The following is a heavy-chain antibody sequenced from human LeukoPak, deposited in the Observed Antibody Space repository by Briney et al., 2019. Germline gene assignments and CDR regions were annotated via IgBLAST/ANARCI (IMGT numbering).Heavy chain of an antibody. D-gene: IGHD5-18*01. V-gene: IGHV1-24*01. CDR2: FDPEDGET. J-gene: IGHJ4*02. CDR1: GYTLTELS. Sequence: ASVEVSCKVSGYTLTELSMHWVRQAPGKGLEWMGGFDPEDGETIYAQKFQGRVTMTEDTSTDTAYMELSSLRSEDTAVYYCATGRTAVDTAMVPFDYWGQGTLVTVSS. CDR3: ATGRTAVDTAMVPFDY.